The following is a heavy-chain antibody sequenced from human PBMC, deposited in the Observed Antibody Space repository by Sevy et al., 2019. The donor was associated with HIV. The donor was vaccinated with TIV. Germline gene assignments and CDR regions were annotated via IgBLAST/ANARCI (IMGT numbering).Heavy chain of an antibody. Sequence: GGSLRLSCAASGFTFDDYTMNWVRQAPGKGLEWVSGISWSSGNIAYADSVEGRFTISRDNARNSLYLQMNSLRVEDTALYYCVKDRSGSYSFDYWAREPWSPSPQ. D-gene: IGHD1-26*01. CDR1: GFTFDDYT. V-gene: IGHV3-9*01. CDR3: VKDRSGSYSFDY. J-gene: IGHJ4*02. CDR2: ISWSSGNI.